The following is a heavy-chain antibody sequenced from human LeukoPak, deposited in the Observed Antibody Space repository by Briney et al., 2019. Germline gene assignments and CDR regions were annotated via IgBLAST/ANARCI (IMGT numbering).Heavy chain of an antibody. Sequence: GGSLRLSCAASGFTFDDYAMHWVRQAPGKGLEWVSGISWNSGNIGYADSMKGRFTISRDNAKNSLYLQMNSLRAEDTAVYYCARVEGFGESNFDYWGQGTLVTVSS. CDR1: GFTFDDYA. D-gene: IGHD3-10*01. J-gene: IGHJ4*02. CDR2: ISWNSGNI. V-gene: IGHV3-9*01. CDR3: ARVEGFGESNFDY.